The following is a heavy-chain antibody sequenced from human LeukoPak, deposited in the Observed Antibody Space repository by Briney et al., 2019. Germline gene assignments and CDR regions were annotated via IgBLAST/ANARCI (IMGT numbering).Heavy chain of an antibody. Sequence: GGSLRLSCAASGFTFSSYAMHWVRQAPGKGLEWVAAISYDGSNKYYADSVKGRFTISRDNSKNTLYLQMNSLRAEDTAVYYCARDFSVGALIFSFGYWGQGTLVTVSS. V-gene: IGHV3-30-3*01. D-gene: IGHD1-26*01. CDR2: ISYDGSNK. CDR3: ARDFSVGALIFSFGY. CDR1: GFTFSSYA. J-gene: IGHJ4*02.